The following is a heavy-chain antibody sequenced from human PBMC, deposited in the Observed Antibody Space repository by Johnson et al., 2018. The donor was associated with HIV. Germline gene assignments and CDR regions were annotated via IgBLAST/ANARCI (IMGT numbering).Heavy chain of an antibody. CDR2: ISSEANGDTA. Sequence: QLVESGGGLVEPGRSLRLSCTASGFSFVDYAMSWVRQAPGKGLEWVAVISSEANGDTAEYVASGKASFTIPTDNSEGISYLKMNSLNTDDTAVYYCAGDWGDYQEPDAFDIWGQGTMVTVSS. CDR3: AGDWGDYQEPDAFDI. D-gene: IGHD3-16*01. CDR1: GFSFVDYA. V-gene: IGHV3-49*04. J-gene: IGHJ3*02.